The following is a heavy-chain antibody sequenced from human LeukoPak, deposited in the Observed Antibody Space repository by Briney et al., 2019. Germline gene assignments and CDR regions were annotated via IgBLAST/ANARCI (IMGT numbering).Heavy chain of an antibody. D-gene: IGHD3-3*01. Sequence: GGSLRLSCATSGFTFSSSAMSWVRQAPGKGLEWVSSISARGISTYYADSVKGRFTISRDNSKNTLYLQMNSLRGDDIGVYYCAKSFDFSNGHSPILTPFDSWGQGTLVSVSS. CDR1: GFTFSSSA. V-gene: IGHV3-23*01. CDR3: AKSFDFSNGHSPILTPFDS. CDR2: ISARGIST. J-gene: IGHJ4*02.